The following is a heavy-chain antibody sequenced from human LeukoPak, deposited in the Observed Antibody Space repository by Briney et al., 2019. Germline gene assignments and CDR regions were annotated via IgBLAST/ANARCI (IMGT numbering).Heavy chain of an antibody. CDR1: GGSISSYY. CDR3: ARAQWELKYYYYYYMDV. J-gene: IGHJ6*03. V-gene: IGHV4-59*01. Sequence: SETLSLTCTVSGGSISSYYWSWIRQPPGKGLEWIGYIYYSGSTNYNPSLKSRVTISVDTSKNQFSLKLTSVTAADTAVYYCARAQWELKYYYYYYMDVWGKGTTVTVSS. CDR2: IYYSGST. D-gene: IGHD1-26*01.